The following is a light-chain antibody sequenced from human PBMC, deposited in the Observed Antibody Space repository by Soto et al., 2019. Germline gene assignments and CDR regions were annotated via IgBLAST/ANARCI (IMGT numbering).Light chain of an antibody. J-gene: IGLJ3*02. CDR1: SSDVGGYIY. V-gene: IGLV2-11*01. CDR2: DVS. Sequence: QSALTQPRSVSGSPGQSVTISCTGTSSDVGGYIYVSWYQQHPGKAPKLMIYDVSKRPSGVPDRFSGSKSGNTASLTISGLQAEDEADYYCCSYAGSHWVFGGGTKLTVL. CDR3: CSYAGSHWV.